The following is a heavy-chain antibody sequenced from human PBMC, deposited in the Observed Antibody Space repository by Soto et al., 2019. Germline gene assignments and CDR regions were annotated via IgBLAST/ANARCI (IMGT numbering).Heavy chain of an antibody. Sequence: SETLSLTCTVYGGSFSGYYCSWIRQPPGKGLEWIGEINHSGSTSYNPSLKSRVTISVDTSKNQLSLKLSSVTAADTAVYYCERGYVAHRAADWGQGTLVTVYS. CDR3: ERGYVAHRAAD. CDR1: GGSFSGYY. V-gene: IGHV4-34*01. D-gene: IGHD2-15*01. J-gene: IGHJ4*02. CDR2: INHSGST.